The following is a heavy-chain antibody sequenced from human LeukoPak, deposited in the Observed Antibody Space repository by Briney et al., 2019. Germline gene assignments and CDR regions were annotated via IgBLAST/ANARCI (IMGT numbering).Heavy chain of an antibody. CDR1: GFTFSAHG. J-gene: IGHJ4*02. Sequence: GGSLRLSCAASGFTFSAHGMHWVRQAPGKGLEWVSAISGSGGSTYYADSVKGRFTISRDNAKNSLYLQMNSLRAEDTAVYYCERDERRWQQLAYWGQGTLVTVSS. V-gene: IGHV3-21*01. CDR3: ERDERRWQQLAY. D-gene: IGHD6-13*01. CDR2: ISGSGGST.